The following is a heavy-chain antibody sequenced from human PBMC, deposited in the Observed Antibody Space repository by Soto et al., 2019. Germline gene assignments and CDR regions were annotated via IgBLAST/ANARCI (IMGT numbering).Heavy chain of an antibody. D-gene: IGHD1-26*01. CDR3: VKEEIVVVGGFDH. V-gene: IGHV3-64D*06. CDR1: GFPFSSYS. CDR2: VSRKGNTI. J-gene: IGHJ4*02. Sequence: GSLRLSCAASGFPFSSYSMNWVRQAPGKGLECVSCVSRKGNTIYYADSVKGRFTISRDTFKDTLFLQMTSLRAEDTAVYYCVKEEIVVVGGFDHWGQGTLVTVSS.